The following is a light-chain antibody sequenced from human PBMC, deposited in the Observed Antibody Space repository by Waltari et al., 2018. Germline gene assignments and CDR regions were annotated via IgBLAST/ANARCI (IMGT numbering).Light chain of an antibody. J-gene: IGLJ1*01. V-gene: IGLV3-19*01. CDR3: NSRDSSGNHYV. CDR2: GKN. Sequence: SSELTQDPAVSVALGQTVRITCQGDSLRSYYASWYQQQSGQAPVLVIYGKNNRPSGIPDRFSGSSSVNTGSLTITGAQAEDEADYYCNSRDSSGNHYVFGTGTKVTVL. CDR1: SLRSYY.